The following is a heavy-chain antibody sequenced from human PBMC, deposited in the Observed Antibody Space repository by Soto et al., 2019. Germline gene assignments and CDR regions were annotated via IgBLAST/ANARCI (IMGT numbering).Heavy chain of an antibody. Sequence: GGSLRLYCAASGFTFSSYAMHWVRQAPGKGLEWVAVISYDGSNKYYADSVKGRFTISRDNSKNTLYLQMNSLRAEDTAVYYCARDLGRDIVVVPAAYYYYYYGMDVWGQGTTVTVSS. D-gene: IGHD2-2*01. J-gene: IGHJ6*02. V-gene: IGHV3-30*04. CDR2: ISYDGSNK. CDR1: GFTFSSYA. CDR3: ARDLGRDIVVVPAAYYYYYYGMDV.